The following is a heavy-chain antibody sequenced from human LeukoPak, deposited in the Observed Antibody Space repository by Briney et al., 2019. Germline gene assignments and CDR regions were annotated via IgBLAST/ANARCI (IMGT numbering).Heavy chain of an antibody. CDR3: ARDGGDLGYCSGGSCYSVAFDI. D-gene: IGHD2-15*01. J-gene: IGHJ3*02. CDR1: GGSISSGGYS. V-gene: IGHV4-30-2*01. Sequence: SQTPSLTCAVSGGSISSGGYSWSWIRQPPGKGLEWIGYIYHSGSTYYNPSLRSRVTISVDRSKNQFSLKLSSVTAADTAVYYCARDGGDLGYCSGGSCYSVAFDIWGQGTMVTVSS. CDR2: IYHSGST.